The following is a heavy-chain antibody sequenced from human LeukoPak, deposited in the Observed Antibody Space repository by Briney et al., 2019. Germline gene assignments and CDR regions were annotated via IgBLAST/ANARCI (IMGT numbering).Heavy chain of an antibody. CDR2: IYYSGST. Sequence: SETLSLTCTVSGGSISSGGYYWSWIRQHPGKGLEWIGYIYYSGSTYYNPSLKSRVTISVDASKNQFSLKLSSVTAADTAVYYCARRTTAAAVDYWGQGTLVTVSS. V-gene: IGHV4-31*03. CDR1: GGSISSGGYY. J-gene: IGHJ4*02. D-gene: IGHD6-13*01. CDR3: ARRTTAAAVDY.